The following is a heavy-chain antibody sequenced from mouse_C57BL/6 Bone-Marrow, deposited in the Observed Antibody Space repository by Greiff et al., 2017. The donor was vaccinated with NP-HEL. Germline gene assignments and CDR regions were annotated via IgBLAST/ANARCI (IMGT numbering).Heavy chain of an antibody. J-gene: IGHJ2*01. CDR1: GYTFPSYW. Sequence: QVHVKQPGAELVKPGASVKMSCKASGYTFPSYWITWLKQRPGQGLEWIGDIYPSSGSTNYNEKFKSKATLTVDTSSITAYMQLSSLTSEDSAVYYCASPYRDSWGQGTTLTVSS. CDR3: ASPYRDS. V-gene: IGHV1-55*01. CDR2: IYPSSGST. D-gene: IGHD2-14*01.